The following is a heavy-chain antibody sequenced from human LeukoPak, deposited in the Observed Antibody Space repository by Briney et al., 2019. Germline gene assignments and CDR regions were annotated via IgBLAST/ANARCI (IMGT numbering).Heavy chain of an antibody. CDR1: GFTFSSYA. Sequence: GGSLRLSCAASGFTFSSYAMSWVRQAPGRGLEWLSGITSSSSGTYYADSVKGRFTIPRDNFKKTLYLQMNSLRAEDTAVYYCAKGLSTSYYSDFDYWGQGTLVTVSS. V-gene: IGHV3-23*01. CDR2: ITSSSSGT. CDR3: AKGLSTSYYSDFDY. J-gene: IGHJ4*02. D-gene: IGHD2-2*01.